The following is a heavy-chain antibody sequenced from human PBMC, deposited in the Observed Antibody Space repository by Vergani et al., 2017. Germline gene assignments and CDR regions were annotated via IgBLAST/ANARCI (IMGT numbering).Heavy chain of an antibody. CDR1: GGSISSYY. Sequence: QVQLQESGPGLVKPSETLSLTCTVSGGSISSYYWSWIRQPPGKGLEWIGYIYYSGSTNYNPSLKSRVTISVDTSKNQFSLKLSSVTAADTAVYYCAIVAVTTLSSYYYYMDVWGKGTTVTVSS. CDR2: IYYSGST. J-gene: IGHJ6*03. D-gene: IGHD4-11*01. V-gene: IGHV4-59*01. CDR3: AIVAVTTLSSYYYYMDV.